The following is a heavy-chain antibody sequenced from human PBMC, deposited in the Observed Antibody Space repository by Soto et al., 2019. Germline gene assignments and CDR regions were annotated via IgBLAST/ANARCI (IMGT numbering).Heavy chain of an antibody. J-gene: IGHJ6*02. D-gene: IGHD6-13*01. CDR3: ARGGSSPFYYYYGMDV. CDR1: GFTFSSYS. Sequence: GGSLRLSCAASGFTFSSYSMNWVRQAPGKGREWVSYISSSSSTIYYADSVKGRFTISRDSAENSLYLQMNSLRDEDTAVYYCARGGSSPFYYYYGMDVWGQGT. CDR2: ISSSSSTI. V-gene: IGHV3-48*02.